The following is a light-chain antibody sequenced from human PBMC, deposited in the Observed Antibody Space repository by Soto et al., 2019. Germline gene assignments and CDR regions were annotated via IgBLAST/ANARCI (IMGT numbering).Light chain of an antibody. CDR2: ANN. V-gene: IGLV1-44*01. Sequence: QSVLTQPPSASGTPGQSVTISCSGSRSNMGRNTVTWYQQLPGTAPKLLIYANNQRPSGVPDRFSGSKSGTSASLAISGLQSEDEADYYCEAWDDSLNGPVFGGGTKLTVL. J-gene: IGLJ3*02. CDR3: EAWDDSLNGPV. CDR1: RSNMGRNT.